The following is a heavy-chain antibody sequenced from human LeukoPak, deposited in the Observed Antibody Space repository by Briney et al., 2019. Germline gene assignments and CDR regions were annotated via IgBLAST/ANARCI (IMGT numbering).Heavy chain of an antibody. J-gene: IGHJ4*02. V-gene: IGHV4-39*07. CDR2: INYSGSA. D-gene: IGHD1-26*01. CDR1: GGSISSSSYF. CDR3: ARDARIVGATTVDY. Sequence: SETLSLTCTVSGGSISSSSYFWGWIRQPPGKGLEWIGSINYSGSAYYNPSLKSRVTISVDTSKNQFSLKLNSVTAADTALYYCARDARIVGATTVDYWGQGTLVTVSS.